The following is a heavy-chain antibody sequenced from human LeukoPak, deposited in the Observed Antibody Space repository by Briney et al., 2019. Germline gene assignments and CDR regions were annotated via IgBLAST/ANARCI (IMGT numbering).Heavy chain of an antibody. Sequence: GGSLRLSFSASGFTFSSYPRHWVRQAPGKGLEYISAISPNGGSTYYADSVKGRFTISRDNSKNTVFLQMSSLSAEDTAVYYCVKEEATYYVLDWGQGTLVTVSS. J-gene: IGHJ4*02. CDR2: ISPNGGST. V-gene: IGHV3-64D*09. CDR3: VKEEATYYVLD. CDR1: GFTFSSYP. D-gene: IGHD1-26*01.